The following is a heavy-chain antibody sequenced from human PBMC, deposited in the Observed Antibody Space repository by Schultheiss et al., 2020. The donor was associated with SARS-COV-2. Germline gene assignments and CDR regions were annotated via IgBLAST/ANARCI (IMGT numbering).Heavy chain of an antibody. V-gene: IGHV3-33*01. CDR1: GFTFSSYG. D-gene: IGHD2-15*01. CDR2: IWYDGSNK. Sequence: GESLKISCAASGFTFSSYGMHWVRQAPGKGLEWVAVIWYDGSNKYYADSVKGRFTISRDNSKNTLYLQMNSLRAEDTAVYYCASLVVVAEHNWFDPWGQGTLVTVSS. CDR3: ASLVVVAEHNWFDP. J-gene: IGHJ5*02.